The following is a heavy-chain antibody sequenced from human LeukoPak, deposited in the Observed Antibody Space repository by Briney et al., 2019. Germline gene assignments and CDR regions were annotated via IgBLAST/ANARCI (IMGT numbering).Heavy chain of an antibody. CDR2: IISGGSAI. J-gene: IGHJ4*02. Sequence: PGGSLRLSCGASGFTFSSYEMNWVRQAPGKGLEWISYIISGGSAIYKADSVKGRFTISRDNAKNSLYLQMNSLRAEDTAVYYCARNDYSSSSYFYWGQGTLVTVSS. V-gene: IGHV3-48*03. CDR1: GFTFSSYE. D-gene: IGHD6-6*01. CDR3: ARNDYSSSSYFY.